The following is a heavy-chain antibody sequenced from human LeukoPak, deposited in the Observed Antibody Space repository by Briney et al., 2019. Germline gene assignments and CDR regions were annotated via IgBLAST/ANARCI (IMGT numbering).Heavy chain of an antibody. J-gene: IGHJ3*02. CDR1: GYTFTSYY. CDR3: ARDIAVIRFLEWPRRIDAFDI. D-gene: IGHD3-3*01. Sequence: ASVKVSCKASGYTFTSYYMHWVRQAPGQGLEWMGIINPSGGSTSYAQKFQGRVTMTRDMSTSTVYMELSSLRSEDTAVYYCARDIAVIRFLEWPRRIDAFDIWGQGTMVTVSS. V-gene: IGHV1-46*01. CDR2: INPSGGST.